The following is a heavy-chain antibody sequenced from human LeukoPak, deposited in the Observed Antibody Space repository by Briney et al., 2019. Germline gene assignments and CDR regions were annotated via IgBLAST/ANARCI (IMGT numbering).Heavy chain of an antibody. CDR2: ISDDGGAK. CDR1: GFTFGSYW. D-gene: IGHD6-13*01. CDR3: ARDLGRPAAHTVGHFDF. V-gene: IGHV3-7*01. J-gene: IGHJ4*02. Sequence: GGSLRLSCAASGFTFGSYWMSWVRQTPEKGLEWVADISDDGGAKYYLDSVKGRFTISRDNAENSLSLHMDSLGVEDTALYYCARDLGRPAAHTVGHFDFWSRGSLVTVSS.